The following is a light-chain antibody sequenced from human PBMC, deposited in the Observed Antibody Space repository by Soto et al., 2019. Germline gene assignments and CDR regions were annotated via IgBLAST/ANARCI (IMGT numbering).Light chain of an antibody. CDR1: ILAKKY. V-gene: IGLV3-27*01. CDR3: YAAADTDVRL. Sequence: SYELTQPSSVSVSPGQTARITCSGDILAKKYARWFQQKAGRAPVLVAYKDSERPSGIPDRISGSRSGTTVTLTISEAQVDDEADYYCYAAADTDVRLFGGGTKVTVL. J-gene: IGLJ3*02. CDR2: KDS.